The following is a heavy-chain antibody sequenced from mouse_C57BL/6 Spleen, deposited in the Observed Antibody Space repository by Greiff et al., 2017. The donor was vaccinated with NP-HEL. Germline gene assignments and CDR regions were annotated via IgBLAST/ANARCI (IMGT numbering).Heavy chain of an antibody. V-gene: IGHV1-55*01. CDR3: ARSNYGSSFHWYFDV. Sequence: QVQLQQPGAELVKPGASVKMSCKASGYTFTSYWITWVKQRPGQGLEWIGDIYPGSGSTNYNEKFKSKATLTVDTSSSTAYMQLSSLTSEDSAVYYCARSNYGSSFHWYFDVWGTRTTVTVSS. D-gene: IGHD1-1*01. CDR1: GYTFTSYW. CDR2: IYPGSGST. J-gene: IGHJ1*03.